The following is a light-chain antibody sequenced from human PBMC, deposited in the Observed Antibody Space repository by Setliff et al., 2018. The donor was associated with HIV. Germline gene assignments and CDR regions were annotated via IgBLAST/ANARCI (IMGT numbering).Light chain of an antibody. J-gene: IGLJ1*01. CDR1: SNDVGRYDL. V-gene: IGLV2-14*02. Sequence: LTQPASVSGSPGQSITISCTGTSNDVGRYDLVSWYQQHPGKAPKLMIYGVSNRPSGVSHRFSGSKSGSTASLTISGLQAEDEADYYCASYTTNSLYVFGSGTRSPS. CDR2: GVS. CDR3: ASYTTNSLYV.